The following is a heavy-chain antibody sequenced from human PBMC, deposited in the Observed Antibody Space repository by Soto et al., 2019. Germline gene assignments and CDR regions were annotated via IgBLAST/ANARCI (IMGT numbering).Heavy chain of an antibody. V-gene: IGHV1-3*01. Sequence: GASVKVSCKASGYTFTSYAMHWVRQAPGQRLEWMGWINAGNGNTKYSQKFQGRVTITRDTSASTAYMELSSLRSEDTAVYYCARDCSGGSCYLAMDYWGQGTPVTVSS. CDR3: ARDCSGGSCYLAMDY. D-gene: IGHD2-15*01. J-gene: IGHJ4*02. CDR1: GYTFTSYA. CDR2: INAGNGNT.